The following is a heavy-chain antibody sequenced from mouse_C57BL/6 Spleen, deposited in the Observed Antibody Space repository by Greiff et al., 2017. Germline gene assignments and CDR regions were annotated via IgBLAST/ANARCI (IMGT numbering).Heavy chain of an antibody. J-gene: IGHJ1*03. Sequence: DVQLQESGPGLVKPSQSLSLTCSVTGYSITSGYYWNWIRQFPGNKLEWMGYISYDGSNNYNPSLKNRISITRDTSKNQFFLKLNSVTTEDTATYYCSLYYGNGYFDVWGTGTTVTVSS. CDR2: ISYDGSN. CDR3: SLYYGNGYFDV. CDR1: GYSITSGYY. D-gene: IGHD2-1*01. V-gene: IGHV3-6*01.